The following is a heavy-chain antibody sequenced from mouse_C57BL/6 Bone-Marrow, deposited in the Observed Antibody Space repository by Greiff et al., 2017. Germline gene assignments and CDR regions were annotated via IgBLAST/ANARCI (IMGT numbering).Heavy chain of an antibody. CDR3: AIDGRYGSNAMDY. J-gene: IGHJ4*01. CDR1: GYTFTSYW. Sequence: VQLQQPGAELVKPGASVKVSCKASGYTFTSYWMHWVKQRPGQGLEWIGRIHPSASDTNYTQQFKGKAPLTVDKSSSTAYMQLSSLTSEDSAVYYCAIDGRYGSNAMDYWGQGTSVTVSS. D-gene: IGHD1-1*01. V-gene: IGHV1-74*01. CDR2: IHPSASDT.